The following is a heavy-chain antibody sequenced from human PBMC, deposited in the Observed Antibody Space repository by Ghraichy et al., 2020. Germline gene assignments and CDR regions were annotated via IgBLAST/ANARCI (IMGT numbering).Heavy chain of an antibody. V-gene: IGHV3-21*01. CDR3: AREQGYCSGGRCYLDQFYC. CDR2: IHSGGSKE. J-gene: IGHJ4*02. Sequence: GGSLRLSCAASGFTFITYSMNWVRQTPGRGLDWVSFIHSGGSKEEYADSVKGRFTISRDNTKNSLYLQMNSLGAEDTAVYYCAREQGYCSGGRCYLDQFYCWGQGTLVTVSS. CDR1: GFTFITYS. D-gene: IGHD2-15*01.